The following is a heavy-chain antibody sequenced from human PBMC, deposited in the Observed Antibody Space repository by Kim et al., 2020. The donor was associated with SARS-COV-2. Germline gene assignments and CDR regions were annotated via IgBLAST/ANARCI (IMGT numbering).Heavy chain of an antibody. D-gene: IGHD6-19*01. V-gene: IGHV4-34*01. CDR2: INHSGST. J-gene: IGHJ4*02. CDR3: ARGKGSGWYRG. Sequence: SETLSLTCAVYGGSFSGYYWSWIRQPPGKGLEWIGEINHSGSTNYNPSLKSRVTISVDTSKNQFSLKLSSVTAADTAVYYCARGKGSGWYRGWGQGTLVTVSS. CDR1: GGSFSGYY.